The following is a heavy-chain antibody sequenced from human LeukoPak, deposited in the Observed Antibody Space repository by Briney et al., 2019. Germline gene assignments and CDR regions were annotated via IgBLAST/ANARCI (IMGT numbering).Heavy chain of an antibody. CDR3: ARGSDMVATFRFDY. V-gene: IGHV1-69*13. CDR1: GCTFSGYA. Sequence: ASVKVSCKASGCTFSGYAISWVRQAPGQGLEWMGGIIPIFGTANYAQKFQGRVTITADESTSTAYMELSSLRSEDTAVYYCARGSDMVATFRFDYWGQGTLVTVSS. D-gene: IGHD5-12*01. CDR2: IIPIFGTA. J-gene: IGHJ4*02.